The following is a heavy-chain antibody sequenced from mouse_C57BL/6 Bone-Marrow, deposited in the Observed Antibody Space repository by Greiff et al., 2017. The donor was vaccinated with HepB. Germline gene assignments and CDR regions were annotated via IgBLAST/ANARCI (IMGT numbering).Heavy chain of an antibody. CDR3: TSEGPYDYA. CDR1: GYTFTDYE. D-gene: IGHD2-4*01. V-gene: IGHV1-15*01. J-gene: IGHJ2*01. Sequence: VQRVESGAELVRPGASVTLSCKASGYTFTDYEMHWVKQTPVHGLEWIGAIDPETGGTAYNQKFKGKAILTADKSSSTAYMELRSLTSEDSAVYYCTSEGPYDYAGGQGTTLTVSS. CDR2: IDPETGGT.